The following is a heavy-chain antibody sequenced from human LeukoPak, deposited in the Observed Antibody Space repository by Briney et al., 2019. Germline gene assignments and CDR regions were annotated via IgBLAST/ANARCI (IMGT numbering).Heavy chain of an antibody. CDR1: GASISNYY. D-gene: IGHD6-19*01. Sequence: PSETLSLTCTVSGASISNYYWSWIRQPAGKGLEWIGRLYTSGSTNYNPSLKSRVTMSLDTSKNQFSLRLSSVTAADTAVYYCAREAVAGTGIDYWGQGTLVTVSS. CDR2: LYTSGST. CDR3: AREAVAGTGIDY. J-gene: IGHJ4*02. V-gene: IGHV4-4*07.